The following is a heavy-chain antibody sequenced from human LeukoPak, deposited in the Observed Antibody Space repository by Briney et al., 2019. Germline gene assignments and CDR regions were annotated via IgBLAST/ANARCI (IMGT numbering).Heavy chain of an antibody. D-gene: IGHD2-21*01. CDR2: INHSGTT. Sequence: SETLSLTCAVYGGSFSGYYWSWIRQPPGKGLEWIGKINHSGTTNYNASLKSRVTISVDTSKNQFSLKLSSVTAADTAVYYCARFFVGLTSWGQGTMVTVSS. J-gene: IGHJ3*01. CDR3: ARFFVGLTS. CDR1: GGSFSGYY. V-gene: IGHV4-34*01.